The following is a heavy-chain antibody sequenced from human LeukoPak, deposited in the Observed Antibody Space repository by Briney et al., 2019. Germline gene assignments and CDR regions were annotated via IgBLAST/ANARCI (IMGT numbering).Heavy chain of an antibody. CDR3: ARDRLGSTVTTRGYYFDY. CDR1: GYTFTSYY. V-gene: IGHV1-46*01. Sequence: ASVKVSCKASGYTFTSYYMHWVRQAPGQGLEWMGIINPSGGSTSYAQKFQGRVTMTRDTSTSTVYMELSSLRSEDTAVYYCARDRLGSTVTTRGYYFDYWAREPWSPSPQ. D-gene: IGHD4-17*01. J-gene: IGHJ4*02. CDR2: INPSGGST.